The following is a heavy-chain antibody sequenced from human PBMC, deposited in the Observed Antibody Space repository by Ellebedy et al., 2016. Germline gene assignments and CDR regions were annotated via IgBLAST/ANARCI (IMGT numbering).Heavy chain of an antibody. D-gene: IGHD2-2*01. Sequence: SETLSLTXAVYGGSFSGYYWSWIRQPPGKGLEWIGEINHSGSTNYNPSLKSRVTISVDTSKNQFSLKLSSVTAADTAVYYCARAMIVVVPAAMASWFNPWGQGTLVTVSS. J-gene: IGHJ5*02. V-gene: IGHV4-34*01. CDR2: INHSGST. CDR3: ARAMIVVVPAAMASWFNP. CDR1: GGSFSGYY.